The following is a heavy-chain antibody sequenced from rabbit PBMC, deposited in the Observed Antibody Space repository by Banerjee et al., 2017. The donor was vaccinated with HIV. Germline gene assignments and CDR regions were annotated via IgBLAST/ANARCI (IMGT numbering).Heavy chain of an antibody. CDR1: GFSFSSNW. CDR3: ARDLAGAIGWNFYL. D-gene: IGHD4-1*01. J-gene: IGHJ4*01. V-gene: IGHV1S45*01. Sequence: LEESGGGLVKPGGTLTLTCTVSGFSFSSNWICWVRQAPGKGLEWIACIDTNDGDTDYANWPKGRFTISKTSSTTVTLQMTSLTAADTATYFCARDLAGAIGWNFYLWGPGTLVTVS. CDR2: IDTNDGDT.